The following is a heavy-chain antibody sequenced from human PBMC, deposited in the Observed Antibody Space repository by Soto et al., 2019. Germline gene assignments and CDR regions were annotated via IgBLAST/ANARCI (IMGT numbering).Heavy chain of an antibody. CDR2: IIPIFGTA. D-gene: IGHD6-19*01. V-gene: IGHV1-69*06. CDR1: GGTFSSYA. Sequence: SVKVSCKASGGTFSSYAISWVRQAPGQGLEWMGGIIPIFGTANYAQKFQGRVTITADKSTSTAYMELSSLRSEDTAVYYCAREPVQAVAGNFDYWGQGTLVTVSS. CDR3: AREPVQAVAGNFDY. J-gene: IGHJ4*02.